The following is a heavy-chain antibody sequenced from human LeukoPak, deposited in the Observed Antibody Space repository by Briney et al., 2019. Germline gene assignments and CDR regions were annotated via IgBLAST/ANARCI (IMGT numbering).Heavy chain of an antibody. V-gene: IGHV3-48*01. CDR2: ISFSGTF. CDR1: AFSLSICT. CDR3: ATAPRGTSDYIDV. J-gene: IGHJ6*03. Sequence: GGSLRLSCAASAFSLSICTINWVRQTPGKGLEWLSDISFSGTFHYADSVKGRFSISRDNGRNSVSLQMNRLRVGDTGVYFCATAPRGTSDYIDVWGRGTTVSVSS. D-gene: IGHD1-26*01.